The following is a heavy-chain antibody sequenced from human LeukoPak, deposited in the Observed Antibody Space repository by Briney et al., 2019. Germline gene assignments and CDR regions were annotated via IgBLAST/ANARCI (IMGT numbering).Heavy chain of an antibody. Sequence: ASVKVSCKASGYTFTGYYMHWVRQAPGQGLEWMGWINPNSGGTNYAQKFQGWVTMTRDTSISTAYMELSRLRSDDTAVYYCARGGITGTTGDNWFDPWGQGTLVTVSS. V-gene: IGHV1-2*04. CDR3: ARGGITGTTGDNWFDP. D-gene: IGHD1-20*01. CDR1: GYTFTGYY. J-gene: IGHJ5*02. CDR2: INPNSGGT.